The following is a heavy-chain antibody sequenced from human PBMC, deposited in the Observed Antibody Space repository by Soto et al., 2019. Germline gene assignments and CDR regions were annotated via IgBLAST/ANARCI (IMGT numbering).Heavy chain of an antibody. D-gene: IGHD4-17*01. CDR1: GYSFTNYF. CDR2: INPSGGTT. CDR3: ASAHPPPHGFPFDY. Sequence: QVQLVQSGAEVKKPGASVKVSCKASGYSFTNYFMHWVRQAPGQGPEWMGFINPSGGTTSYSEKFPGRITMTRDTSTRTVYLELSSLTSEDTAVYFCASAHPPPHGFPFDYWGQGTLVPVSS. J-gene: IGHJ4*02. V-gene: IGHV1-46*03.